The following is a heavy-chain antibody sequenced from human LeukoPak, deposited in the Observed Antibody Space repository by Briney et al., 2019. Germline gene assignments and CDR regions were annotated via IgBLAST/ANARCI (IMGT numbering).Heavy chain of an antibody. D-gene: IGHD6-13*01. CDR1: GFTFSSYS. V-gene: IGHV3-21*01. Sequence: PGGSLRLSCAASGFTFSSYSMNWVRQAPGKGLEWVSSISSSSSYIYYADSVKGRFTISRDNAKNSLYLQMNSLRAEDTAVYYCARDASSGGSSSWYGFDYWGQGTLVTVSS. CDR3: ARDASSGGSSSWYGFDY. J-gene: IGHJ4*02. CDR2: ISSSSSYI.